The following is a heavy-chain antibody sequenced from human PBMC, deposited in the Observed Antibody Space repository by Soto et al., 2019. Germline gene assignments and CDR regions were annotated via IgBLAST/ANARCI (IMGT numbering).Heavy chain of an antibody. Sequence: QVQLQQWGAGLLKPSETLSLTCVVYGGSFSGYYWSWIRQPPGKGLEWIGEINHSGSTNYNPSLKSRVTISVDTSKNQFSLKLSSVTAADTAVYYCARRRITMVRGVTRWFDPWGQGTLVTVSS. V-gene: IGHV4-34*01. CDR1: GGSFSGYY. J-gene: IGHJ5*02. CDR3: ARRRITMVRGVTRWFDP. D-gene: IGHD3-10*01. CDR2: INHSGST.